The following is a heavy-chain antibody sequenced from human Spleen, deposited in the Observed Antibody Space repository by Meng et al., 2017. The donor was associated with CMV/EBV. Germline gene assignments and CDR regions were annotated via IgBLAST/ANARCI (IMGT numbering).Heavy chain of an antibody. CDR1: GFTFSSYS. J-gene: IGHJ3*02. D-gene: IGHD1-26*01. CDR3: ASLGATTSHTLDI. V-gene: IGHV3-48*04. Sequence: GESLKISCAASGFTFSSYSMNWVRQAPGKGLEWVSYISKSSSPIYYADSVKGRFTISRDNAKNSLYLQMNSLRAEDTAVYYCASLGATTSHTLDIWGQGTMVTVSS. CDR2: ISKSSSPI.